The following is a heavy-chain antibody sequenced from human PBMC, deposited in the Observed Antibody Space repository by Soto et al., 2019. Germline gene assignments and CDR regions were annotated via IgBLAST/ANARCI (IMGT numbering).Heavy chain of an antibody. CDR2: INPNSGGT. CDR3: ARDSGITIFGVVIMSYYYGMDV. V-gene: IGHV1-2*02. J-gene: IGHJ6*02. Sequence: GASVKVSCKASGYTFTTYDINWVRQAPGQGLEWMGWINPNSGGTNYAQKFQGRVTMTRDTSISTAYMELSRLRSDDTAVYYCARDSGITIFGVVIMSYYYGMDVWGQGTTVTVSS. D-gene: IGHD3-3*01. CDR1: GYTFTTYD.